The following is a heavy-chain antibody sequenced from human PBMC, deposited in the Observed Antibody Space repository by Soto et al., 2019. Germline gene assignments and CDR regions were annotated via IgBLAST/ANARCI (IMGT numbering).Heavy chain of an antibody. J-gene: IGHJ6*02. V-gene: IGHV1-18*01. CDR3: ARERVGVVVPAAIFPFPYYGMDV. Sequence: ASVKVSCKASGYTFTSYGISWVRQAPGQGLEWMGWISAYNGNTNYAQKLQGRVTMTTDTPTSTAYMELRSLRSDDTAVYYCARERVGVVVPAAIFPFPYYGMDVWGQGTTVTVSS. D-gene: IGHD2-2*01. CDR2: ISAYNGNT. CDR1: GYTFTSYG.